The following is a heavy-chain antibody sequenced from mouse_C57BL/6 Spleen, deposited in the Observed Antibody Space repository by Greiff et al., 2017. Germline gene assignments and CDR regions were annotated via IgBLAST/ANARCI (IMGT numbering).Heavy chain of an antibody. D-gene: IGHD2-5*01. CDR3: ARMGYSNPRYFDD. V-gene: IGHV8-8*01. Sequence: QVTLKVSGPGILQPSQTLSLTCSFSGFSLSTFGMGVGWIRPPSGKGLEWLAHIWGDDDKYYNPALKSRLTISKDTSKNQVFLKSANVDTADTATYYCARMGYSNPRYFDDWGTGTTVTVSS. J-gene: IGHJ1*03. CDR2: IWGDDDK. CDR1: GFSLSTFGMG.